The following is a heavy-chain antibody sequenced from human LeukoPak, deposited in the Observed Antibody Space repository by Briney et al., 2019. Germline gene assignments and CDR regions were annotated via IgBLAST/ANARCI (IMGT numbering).Heavy chain of an antibody. CDR2: ISAYNGDT. J-gene: IGHJ3*02. V-gene: IGHV1-18*01. Sequence: ASVKVSCKASGYTFTSSGISWVRQSPGQGLEWWGWISAYNGDTNSAPKPQGRVTMTTDTSTSTAYMELRSLRSDNTAVYYCARSRSPRSAFDIWGQGTMVTVSS. CDR1: GYTFTSSG. CDR3: ARSRSPRSAFDI. D-gene: IGHD1-14*01.